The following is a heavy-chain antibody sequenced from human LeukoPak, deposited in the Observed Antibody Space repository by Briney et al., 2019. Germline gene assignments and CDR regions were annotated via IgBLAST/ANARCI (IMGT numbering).Heavy chain of an antibody. CDR3: ARWECSSTSCYAGPPSSLDY. V-gene: IGHV1-18*01. J-gene: IGHJ4*02. D-gene: IGHD2-2*01. CDR1: GYTFTSYG. CDR2: ISAYNGNT. Sequence: ASVKVSCKASGYTFTSYGISWVRQAPGQGLEWMGWISAYNGNTNYAQKLQGRVTMTTDTSTSTAYMELRSLRSDDTPVYYCARWECSSTSCYAGPPSSLDYWGQGTLVTVSS.